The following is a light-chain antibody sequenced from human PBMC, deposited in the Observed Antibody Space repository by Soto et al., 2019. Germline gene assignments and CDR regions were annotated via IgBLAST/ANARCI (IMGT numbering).Light chain of an antibody. Sequence: QSVLTQPASVSGSPGQSITISCTGTSSDVGSYNLVSWYQQHPGKDPKLMIYEGSKRPSGVSNSFSGSKSGNTASLTIFGLQAEDEADYYCCSYAGSSTSYVFGTGTKVTVL. J-gene: IGLJ1*01. CDR1: SSDVGSYNL. V-gene: IGLV2-23*01. CDR2: EGS. CDR3: CSYAGSSTSYV.